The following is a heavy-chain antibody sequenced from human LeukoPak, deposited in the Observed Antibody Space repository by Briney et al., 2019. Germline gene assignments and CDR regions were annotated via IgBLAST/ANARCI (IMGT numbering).Heavy chain of an antibody. J-gene: IGHJ4*02. CDR2: IGIDSGNT. Sequence: GGSLRLSCTASGFPFIEYSMNWVRQVPGKGLEWISYIGIDSGNTKYADSVRGRFTISAGKAKNSLYLQVNSLRVEDTAVHYCARDHNYAFDNWGQGTLVSVAS. D-gene: IGHD1-1*01. CDR3: ARDHNYAFDN. V-gene: IGHV3-48*01. CDR1: GFPFIEYS.